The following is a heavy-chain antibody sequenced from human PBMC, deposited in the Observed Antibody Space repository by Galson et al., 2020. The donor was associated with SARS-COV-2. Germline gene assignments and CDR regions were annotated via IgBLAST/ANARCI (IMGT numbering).Heavy chain of an antibody. Sequence: ASVKVSCKASGYTFTSFGLSWVRQAPGQGLEWMGWISTYNGNTNYAQKLQGGVTMTTDTSTSTAYMELRSLRSDDSAVYYCARDLGLSSSSALDYWGQGTLVTVSS. CDR2: ISTYNGNT. CDR3: ARDLGLSSSSALDY. CDR1: GYTFTSFG. J-gene: IGHJ4*02. D-gene: IGHD6-6*01. V-gene: IGHV1-18*01.